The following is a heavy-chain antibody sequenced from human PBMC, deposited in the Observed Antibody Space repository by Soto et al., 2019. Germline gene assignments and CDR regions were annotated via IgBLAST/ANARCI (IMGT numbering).Heavy chain of an antibody. CDR2: ISYDGSNK. CDR1: GFTFSTYA. Sequence: QVQLVESGGGVVQPGRSLRLSCAASGFTFSTYAMHWVRQAPGKGLEWVAAISYDGSNKHYADSVKGRFTISRDNSKNTLDLQMNSLRVEDTAVYYCARDRGTSMTYYYGLDVWGQGTTVTVSS. J-gene: IGHJ6*02. CDR3: ARDRGTSMTYYYGLDV. V-gene: IGHV3-30-3*01.